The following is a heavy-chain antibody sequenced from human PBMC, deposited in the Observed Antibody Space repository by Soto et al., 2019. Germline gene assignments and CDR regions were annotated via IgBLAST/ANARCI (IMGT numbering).Heavy chain of an antibody. CDR3: ARGGGVGVAGSAAFEM. V-gene: IGHV1-2*02. J-gene: IGHJ3*02. Sequence: QLHLVQSGAVVKKPGASVTVSCSASGYPVTAYYMHWVRQAPGRGLEWMGGITPATGAAKYTQTFQGRVTMTRDTSTSTVFMELSGLRSEDAAVFYWARGGGVGVAGSAAFEMWGQGTLVTVSS. CDR2: ITPATGAA. D-gene: IGHD3-3*01. CDR1: GYPVTAYY.